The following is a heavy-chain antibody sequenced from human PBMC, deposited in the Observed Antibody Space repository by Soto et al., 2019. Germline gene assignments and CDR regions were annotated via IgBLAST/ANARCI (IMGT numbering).Heavy chain of an antibody. CDR1: GYSFTSYW. J-gene: IGHJ6*02. V-gene: IGHV5-51*01. Sequence: GESLKISCKGSGYSFTSYWIGWVRQMPGKGLEWMGIIYPGDSDTRYSPSFQGQVTISADKSISTAYLQWSSLKASDTAMYYCARLGDIVVVPVAIRYYYYYGMDVWGQGTTVTVSS. CDR3: ARLGDIVVVPVAIRYYYYYGMDV. CDR2: IYPGDSDT. D-gene: IGHD2-2*01.